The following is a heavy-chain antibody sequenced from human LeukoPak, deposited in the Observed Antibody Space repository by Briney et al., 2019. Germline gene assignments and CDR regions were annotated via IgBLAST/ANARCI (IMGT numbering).Heavy chain of an antibody. CDR2: IYYSGST. CDR1: GGSISSSSYY. D-gene: IGHD2-21*01. J-gene: IGHJ4*02. V-gene: IGHV4-39*07. CDR3: ARFVVGDYFDY. Sequence: SETLSLTRTVSGGSISSSSYYWGWIRQPPGKGLEWIGSIYYSGSTYYNPSLKSRVTISVDTSKNQFSLKLSSVTAADTAVYYCARFVVGDYFDYWGQGTLVTVSS.